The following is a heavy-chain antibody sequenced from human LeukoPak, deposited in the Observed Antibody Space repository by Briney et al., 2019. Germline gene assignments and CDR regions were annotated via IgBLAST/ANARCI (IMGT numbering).Heavy chain of an antibody. V-gene: IGHV3-30*02. CDR3: ATSVPRLVIASPFDY. J-gene: IGHJ4*02. CDR2: IRYDGSNK. Sequence: GGSLRLSCAASGFTFSNYGMHWVRQAPGKGLEWVAFIRYDGSNKYYADSVKGRFTISRDNSKNTLYLQMNSLRAEDTAVYYCATSVPRLVIASPFDYWGQGTLVTVSS. CDR1: GFTFSNYG. D-gene: IGHD2-21*01.